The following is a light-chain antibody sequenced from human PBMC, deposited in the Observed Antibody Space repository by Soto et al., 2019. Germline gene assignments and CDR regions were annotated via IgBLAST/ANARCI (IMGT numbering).Light chain of an antibody. CDR1: QSISSW. Sequence: DIQMTQSPSTLSASVGDRVTITGRASQSISSWLSCYQQKPVKAPKLLIYDASILESGVPSRFSGSGSGTEFTLTISSLQPDDFATYYCQQYNSYRTFGQGTKVDIK. J-gene: IGKJ1*01. CDR3: QQYNSYRT. CDR2: DAS. V-gene: IGKV1-5*01.